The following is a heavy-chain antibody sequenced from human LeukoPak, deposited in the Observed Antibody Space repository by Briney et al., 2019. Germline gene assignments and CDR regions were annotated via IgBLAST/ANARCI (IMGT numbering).Heavy chain of an antibody. CDR1: GFDFTAYG. CDR2: IYPGGSNG. D-gene: IGHD5-18*01. Sequence: GGCLQISCKCSGFDFTAYGIAWVRQLPGEGLEWMGNIYPGGSNGRYSPSFQGQVTMSADKSITTVYLQWSSLKASDTAMYYCARHFHSAWFGFWGQGSLVTVSS. V-gene: IGHV5-51*01. CDR3: ARHFHSAWFGF. J-gene: IGHJ4*02.